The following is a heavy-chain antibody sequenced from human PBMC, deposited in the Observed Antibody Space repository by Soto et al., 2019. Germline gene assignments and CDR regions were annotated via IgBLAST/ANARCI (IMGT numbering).Heavy chain of an antibody. CDR1: GFTFSNYA. CDR2: ISYSGDST. CDR3: AKDLGARGAGATPDL. Sequence: GGSLRLSCIASGFTFSNYAMSWVRQAPGEGLEWVSTISYSGDSTSYADSVKGRFTTSRDNSNSALYVHMSSLTVEDTAVYYCAKDLGARGAGATPDLWGQGTPVTVSS. J-gene: IGHJ5*02. V-gene: IGHV3-23*01. D-gene: IGHD1-26*01.